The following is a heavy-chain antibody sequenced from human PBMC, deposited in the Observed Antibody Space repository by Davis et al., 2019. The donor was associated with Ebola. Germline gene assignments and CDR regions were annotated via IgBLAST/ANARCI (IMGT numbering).Heavy chain of an antibody. CDR3: AKRRGAAVPDDFDY. Sequence: GGSLRLSCAASGFTFSSYSMNWVRQAPGKGLEWVSSISSSSSYIYYADSVKGRFTISRDNAKNSLYLQMNTLTTEDTAIYYCAKRRGAAVPDDFDYWGQGTLVTVSS. CDR2: ISSSSSYI. D-gene: IGHD2-15*01. J-gene: IGHJ4*02. V-gene: IGHV3-21*04. CDR1: GFTFSSYS.